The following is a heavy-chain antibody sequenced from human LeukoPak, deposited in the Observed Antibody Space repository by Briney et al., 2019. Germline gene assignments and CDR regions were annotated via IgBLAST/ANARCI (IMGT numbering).Heavy chain of an antibody. V-gene: IGHV3-7*01. CDR1: GFTFSSYW. J-gene: IGHJ4*02. D-gene: IGHD6-19*01. Sequence: PGGSLRLSCAASGFTFSSYWMSWVRQAPGKGLDGVANIKQDGSEKCYVDSVKGRFTISRDNAKNSLYLQMNSLRAEDTAVYYCARVQGSSGPGIFDYWGQGTLVTVSS. CDR2: IKQDGSEK. CDR3: ARVQGSSGPGIFDY.